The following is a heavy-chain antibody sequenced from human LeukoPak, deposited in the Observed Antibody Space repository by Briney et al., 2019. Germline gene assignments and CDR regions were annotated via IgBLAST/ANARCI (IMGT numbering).Heavy chain of an antibody. CDR1: GGAFSSYA. Sequence: AVKVSCKASGGAFSSYAISWVRPAPGQGLEWMGGIIPIFGTANYAQKFQDRVTITADKSTSTAYMALSSLRAEDTAVYYCARVVGLTGYSSTWYSGYYYYMDVWGKGTTVTVSS. CDR3: ARVVGLTGYSSTWYSGYYYYMDV. J-gene: IGHJ6*03. CDR2: IIPIFGTA. V-gene: IGHV1-69*06. D-gene: IGHD6-13*01.